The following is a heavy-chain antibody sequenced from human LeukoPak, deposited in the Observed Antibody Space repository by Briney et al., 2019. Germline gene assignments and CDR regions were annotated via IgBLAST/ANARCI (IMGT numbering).Heavy chain of an antibody. CDR2: IDPSSYYI. V-gene: IGHV3-21*01. D-gene: IGHD1-1*01. CDR1: GFTFSSYS. J-gene: IGHJ4*02. Sequence: GGSLRLSCAASGFTFSSYSMNWVRQAPGKGLEWVSSIDPSSYYIYYGDSVKGRSSISRDNAENSLYLQINSLRAEDTAVYYCARVSGRLERQSDLGFWGQGTLVTVSS. CDR3: ARVSGRLERQSDLGF.